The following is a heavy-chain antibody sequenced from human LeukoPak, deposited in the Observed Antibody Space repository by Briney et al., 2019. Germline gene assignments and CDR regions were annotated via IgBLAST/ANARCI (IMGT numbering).Heavy chain of an antibody. J-gene: IGHJ3*02. CDR2: ISSSGSTI. CDR3: AKEDTAMVTGAFDI. V-gene: IGHV3-48*03. D-gene: IGHD5-18*01. CDR1: GFTFSSYE. Sequence: QAGGSLRLSCAASGFTFSSYEMNWVRQAPGKGLEWVSYISSSGSTIYYADSVKGRFTISRDNAKNSLYLQMNSLRAEDTAVYYCAKEDTAMVTGAFDIWGQGTMVTVSS.